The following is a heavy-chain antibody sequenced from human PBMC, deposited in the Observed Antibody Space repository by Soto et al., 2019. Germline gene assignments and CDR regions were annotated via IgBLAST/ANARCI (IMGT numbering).Heavy chain of an antibody. V-gene: IGHV3-33*01. J-gene: IGHJ3*02. CDR1: GFTFSSYG. CDR2: IWYDGSNK. D-gene: IGHD3-10*01. CDR3: AREFYGSGSYYTSAFDI. Sequence: QVQLVESGGGVVQPGRSLRLSCAASGFTFSSYGMHWVRQSPGKGLEWVAVIWYDGSNKYYADSVKGRFTISRDNSKNTLYLQMNSLRAEDTAVYYCAREFYGSGSYYTSAFDIWGQGTMVTVSS.